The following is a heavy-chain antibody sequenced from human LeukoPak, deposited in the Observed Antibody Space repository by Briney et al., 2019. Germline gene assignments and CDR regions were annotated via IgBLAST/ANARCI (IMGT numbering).Heavy chain of an antibody. V-gene: IGHV1-46*01. CDR3: ARVAVPTAYAFDI. Sequence: ASVKVSCKASGYTFTSYYMHWVRQAPGQGLEWMGIINPSGGSTSYAQEFQGRVTMTRDTSTSTVYMELSSLRSEDTAVYYCARVAVPTAYAFDIWGQGTMVTVSS. CDR2: INPSGGST. J-gene: IGHJ3*02. D-gene: IGHD6-19*01. CDR1: GYTFTSYY.